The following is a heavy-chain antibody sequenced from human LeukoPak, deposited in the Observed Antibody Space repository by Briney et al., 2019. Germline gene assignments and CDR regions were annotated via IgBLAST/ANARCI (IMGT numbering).Heavy chain of an antibody. J-gene: IGHJ4*02. CDR3: ARGDGDYVENFDY. D-gene: IGHD4-17*01. V-gene: IGHV4-31*11. CDR2: IYYSGST. Sequence: PSETLSLTCAVYGGSFSGYYWSWIRQHPGKGLEWIGYIYYSGSTYYNPSLKSRVTISVDTSKNQFSLKLSSVTAADTAVYYCARGDGDYVENFDYWGQGTLVTVSS. CDR1: GGSFSGYY.